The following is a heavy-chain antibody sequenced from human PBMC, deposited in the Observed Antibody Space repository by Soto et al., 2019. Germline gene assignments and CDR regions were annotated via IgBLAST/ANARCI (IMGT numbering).Heavy chain of an antibody. V-gene: IGHV3-30-3*01. CDR3: ARDLETMTTLGPSPFDY. Sequence: GGSLRLSCAASGFTFSSYAMHWVRQAPGKGLEWVAVISYDGSNKYYADSVKGRFTISRDNSKNTLYLQMNSLRAEDTAVYYCARDLETMTTLGPSPFDYWGQGTLVTVSS. D-gene: IGHD4-17*01. CDR2: ISYDGSNK. CDR1: GFTFSSYA. J-gene: IGHJ4*02.